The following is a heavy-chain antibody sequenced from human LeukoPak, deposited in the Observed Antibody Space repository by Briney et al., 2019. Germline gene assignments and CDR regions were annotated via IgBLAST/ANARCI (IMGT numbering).Heavy chain of an antibody. V-gene: IGHV4-59*08. Sequence: PSETLPPTCAVYGGSLSGYFWSWIRQPPGKGLEWIGYIYYSGSTNYNPSLKSRVTISIDKSKTQFSLRLSSVTAADTAVYYCARGYYYFDYWGQGTLVTVSS. J-gene: IGHJ4*02. D-gene: IGHD2-15*01. CDR2: IYYSGST. CDR3: ARGYYYFDY. CDR1: GGSLSGYF.